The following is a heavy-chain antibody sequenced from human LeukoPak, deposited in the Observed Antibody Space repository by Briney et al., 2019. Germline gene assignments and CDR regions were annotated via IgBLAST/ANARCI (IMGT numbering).Heavy chain of an antibody. CDR3: VTAVTGAAFDL. V-gene: IGHV1-69-2*01. D-gene: IGHD1-14*01. J-gene: IGHJ3*01. CDR1: GYTFTDYY. Sequence: ASVKVSCNASGYTFTDYYIHWVQQAPGKGPEWMGRVDTEDGETKYSEKLQGRVTITADTSTDTAFMELSRLRSEDTAVYYCVTAVTGAAFDLWGQGTKVTVSS. CDR2: VDTEDGET.